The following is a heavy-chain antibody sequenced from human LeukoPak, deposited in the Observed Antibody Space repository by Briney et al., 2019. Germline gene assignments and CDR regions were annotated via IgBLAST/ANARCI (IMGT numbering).Heavy chain of an antibody. J-gene: IGHJ6*02. D-gene: IGHD3-10*01. CDR3: ASGVYYGSGSYSDYYYYGMDV. V-gene: IGHV1-69*13. CDR2: IIPIFGTA. Sequence: SVKVSCKASGYTFTSYGISWVRQAPGQGLEWMGGIIPIFGTANYAQKFQGRVTITADESTSTAYMELSSLRSEDTAVYYCASGVYYGSGSYSDYYYYGMDVWGQGTTVTVSS. CDR1: GYTFTSYG.